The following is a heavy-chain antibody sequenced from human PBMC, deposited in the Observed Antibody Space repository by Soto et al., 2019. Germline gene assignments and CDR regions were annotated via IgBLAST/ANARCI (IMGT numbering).Heavy chain of an antibody. D-gene: IGHD3-10*01. CDR1: GFTFTSYW. CDR2: IKQDGTSK. J-gene: IGHJ4*02. Sequence: EVQLVESGGGLVQPGGSLRLSCAASGFTFTSYWMSWVRQAPGKGLEWVANIKQDGTSKYYADSVKGRFTVSRDNGKSSIYLQMDSLRDDDTAVYRCARLRIIFMDRDFDSWGQGTLVTVSS. V-gene: IGHV3-7*05. CDR3: ARLRIIFMDRDFDS.